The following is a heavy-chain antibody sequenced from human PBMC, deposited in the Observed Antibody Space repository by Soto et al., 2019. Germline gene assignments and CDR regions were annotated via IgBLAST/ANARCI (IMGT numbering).Heavy chain of an antibody. D-gene: IGHD3-10*01. Sequence: PRASVKVSCKASGYTFTGYYMHWVRQAPGQGLEWMGWINPNSGGTNYAQKFQGRVTMTRDTSISTAYMELSRLRSDDTAVYYCARDKSYYGSGSYPPDAFDIWGQGTMVTVSS. V-gene: IGHV1-2*02. CDR1: GYTFTGYY. CDR3: ARDKSYYGSGSYPPDAFDI. CDR2: INPNSGGT. J-gene: IGHJ3*02.